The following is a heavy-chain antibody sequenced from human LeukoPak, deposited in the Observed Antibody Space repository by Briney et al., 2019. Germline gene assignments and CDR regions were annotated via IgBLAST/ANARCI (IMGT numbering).Heavy chain of an antibody. CDR1: GFTFSSYG. CDR2: IWYDGSNK. V-gene: IGHV3-33*01. D-gene: IGHD1-26*01. J-gene: IGHJ4*02. Sequence: PGGSLRLSCAASGFTFSSYGMHWVRQAPGKGPEWVAVIWYDGSNKYYADSVKGRFTISRDNSKNTLYLQMNSLRAEDTAVYYCATLVGAPLADYWGQGTLVTVSS. CDR3: ATLVGAPLADY.